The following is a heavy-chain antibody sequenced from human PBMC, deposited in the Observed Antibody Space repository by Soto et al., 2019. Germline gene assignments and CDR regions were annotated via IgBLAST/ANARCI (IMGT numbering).Heavy chain of an antibody. J-gene: IGHJ4*02. CDR2: INSDGSST. Sequence: QLVESGGGLVQPGGSLRLSWAASGFSFSNNWMHWVRQVPGKGLVWVSRINSDGSSTTYADSVRGRSTIAGDNAKNTLYLQLNSLRAADTAVYFCARGGGYCSGTRCPYVVDYWGQGSLVTVSS. CDR3: ARGGGYCSGTRCPYVVDY. CDR1: GFSFSNNW. V-gene: IGHV3-74*01. D-gene: IGHD2-2*01.